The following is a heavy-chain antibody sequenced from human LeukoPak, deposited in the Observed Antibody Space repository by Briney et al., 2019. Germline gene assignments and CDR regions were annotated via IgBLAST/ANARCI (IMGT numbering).Heavy chain of an antibody. Sequence: GASVKVSCKAAGYTFTSYGISWVRQAPGLGLEWMGWISAYNGNTNYAQKLQGRVTMTTDTSTSTVYMELRSLRSDDTAVYYCARGGLYCSSTSCYGIEYWGQGTLVTVSS. CDR3: ARGGLYCSSTSCYGIEY. J-gene: IGHJ4*02. CDR2: ISAYNGNT. V-gene: IGHV1-18*04. CDR1: GYTFTSYG. D-gene: IGHD2-2*01.